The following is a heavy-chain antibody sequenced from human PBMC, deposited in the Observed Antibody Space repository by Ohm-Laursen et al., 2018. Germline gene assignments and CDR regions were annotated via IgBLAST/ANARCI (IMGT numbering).Heavy chain of an antibody. J-gene: IGHJ4*02. D-gene: IGHD1-1*01. CDR3: ARNKVQLERRSPFDY. Sequence: ASVKVSCKASGYTFTSYGISWVRQAPGQGLEWMGWISAYNGNTNYAQKLQGRVTMTTDTSTSTAYMELRSLRSDDTAVYYCARNKVQLERRSPFDYWGQGTLVTVSS. CDR1: GYTFTSYG. CDR2: ISAYNGNT. V-gene: IGHV1-18*01.